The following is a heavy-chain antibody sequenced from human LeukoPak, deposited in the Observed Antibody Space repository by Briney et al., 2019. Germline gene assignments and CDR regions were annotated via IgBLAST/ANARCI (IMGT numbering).Heavy chain of an antibody. D-gene: IGHD3-16*01. V-gene: IGHV3-53*01. CDR1: GFTVSSNY. CDR3: ARAYDYVWGSYHARGYYFDY. CDR2: IYSGGST. Sequence: GGSLRLSCAASGFTVSSNYMSWVRQAPGKGLECVSVIYSGGSTYYADSVKGRFTISRDNSKNTLYLQMNSLRAEDTAVYYCARAYDYVWGSYHARGYYFDYWGQGTLVTVSS. J-gene: IGHJ4*02.